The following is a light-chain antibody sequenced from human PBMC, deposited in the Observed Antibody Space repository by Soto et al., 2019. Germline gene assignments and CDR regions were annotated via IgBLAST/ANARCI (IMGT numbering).Light chain of an antibody. Sequence: EIVMTQSPATLSVSPGERATLSCRASQSVSSKLAWYQQKPGQAPRLLIYGASTRATGIPARFSGSGSGTEFTLTISSLQPEDCATYYCLQHNAFPPTFGQGTRLEI. CDR3: LQHNAFPPT. CDR2: GAS. V-gene: IGKV3-15*01. J-gene: IGKJ5*01. CDR1: QSVSSK.